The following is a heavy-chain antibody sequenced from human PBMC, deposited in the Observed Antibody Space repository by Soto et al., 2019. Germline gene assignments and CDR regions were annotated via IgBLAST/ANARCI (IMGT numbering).Heavy chain of an antibody. CDR2: IYYSGST. D-gene: IGHD1-26*01. Sequence: KTSETLSLTCTVSGGSISSYYWSWIRQPPGKGLEWIGYIYYSGSTNYNPSLKSRVTISVDTSKNQFSLKLSSVTAADTAVYYCARDARSIGATGAFDIWGQGTMVTVSS. CDR1: GGSISSYY. V-gene: IGHV4-59*01. J-gene: IGHJ3*02. CDR3: ARDARSIGATGAFDI.